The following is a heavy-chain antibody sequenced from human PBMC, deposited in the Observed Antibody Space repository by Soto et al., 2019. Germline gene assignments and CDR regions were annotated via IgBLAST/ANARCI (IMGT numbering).Heavy chain of an antibody. Sequence: PGGSLRLSCAASGFTFSSYAMHWVRQAPGKGLEWVAVISYDGSNKYYADSVKGRFTISRDNSKNTLYLQMNSLRAEDTAVYYCARDWGYSYGYYFDYWGQGTLVTVSS. D-gene: IGHD5-18*01. CDR2: ISYDGSNK. V-gene: IGHV3-30-3*01. CDR3: ARDWGYSYGYYFDY. J-gene: IGHJ4*02. CDR1: GFTFSSYA.